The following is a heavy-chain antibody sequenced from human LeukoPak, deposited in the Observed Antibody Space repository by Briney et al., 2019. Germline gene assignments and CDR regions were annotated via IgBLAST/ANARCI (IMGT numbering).Heavy chain of an antibody. Sequence: PSETLSLTCTVSGGSISSSSSYWGWIRQPPGKGLEWIGSTYYSGSTYYNPSLKSRVTMSVDTSKNQFSLRLTSVTAADTAVYFCARQARDCIGGICYNWFDPWGQGTLVTVSS. CDR2: TYYSGST. D-gene: IGHD2-15*01. V-gene: IGHV4-39*01. J-gene: IGHJ5*02. CDR3: ARQARDCIGGICYNWFDP. CDR1: GGSISSSSSY.